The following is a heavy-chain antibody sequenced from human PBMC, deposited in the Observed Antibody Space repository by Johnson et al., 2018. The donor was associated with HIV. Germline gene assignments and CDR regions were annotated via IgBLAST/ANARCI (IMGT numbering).Heavy chain of an antibody. CDR1: GFTVSSNY. J-gene: IGHJ3*02. D-gene: IGHD3-22*01. CDR3: ARGLTGRYYYDSSGDAFDI. V-gene: IGHV3-53*01. CDR2: IYSGGRT. Sequence: VQLVESGGGLIQSGGSLRLSCAASGFTVSSNYMSWVRQAPGKGLEWVSVIYSGGRTSYAGSVKGPFTISRDNAKHSLYLQMNSLRAGDTAVYYCARGLTGRYYYDSSGDAFDIWGQGTMVTVSS.